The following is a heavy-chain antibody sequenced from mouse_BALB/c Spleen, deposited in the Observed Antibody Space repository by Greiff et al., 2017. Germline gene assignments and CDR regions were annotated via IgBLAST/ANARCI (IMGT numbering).Heavy chain of an antibody. CDR2: ISSGGST. D-gene: IGHD2-3*01. CDR1: GFTFSSYA. V-gene: IGHV5-6-5*01. J-gene: IGHJ4*01. CDR3: ARGRGYYVDAMDY. Sequence: DVKLVESGGGLVKPGGSLKLSCAASGFTFSSYAMSWVRQTPEKRLEWVASISSGGSTYYPDSVKGRFTISRDNARNILYLQMSSLRSEDTAMYYCARGRGYYVDAMDYWGQGTSVTVSS.